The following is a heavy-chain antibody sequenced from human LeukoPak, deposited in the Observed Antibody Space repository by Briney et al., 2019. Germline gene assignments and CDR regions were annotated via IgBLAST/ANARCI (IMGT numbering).Heavy chain of an antibody. V-gene: IGHV3-49*04. D-gene: IGHD6-19*01. J-gene: IGHJ1*01. Sequence: QPGGSLRLSCTASGFTFGDYGMSWVRQAPGKGLEWVGFIRSKAYGGTTEYAASVKGRFTISRDDSKSIAYLQMNSLKTEDTAVYYCTAAARRFSGWYYFQHWGQGTLVTVSS. CDR3: TAAARRFSGWYYFQH. CDR1: GFTFGDYG. CDR2: IRSKAYGGTT.